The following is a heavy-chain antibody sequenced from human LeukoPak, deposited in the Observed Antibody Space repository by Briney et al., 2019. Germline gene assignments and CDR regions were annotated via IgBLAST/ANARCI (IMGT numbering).Heavy chain of an antibody. D-gene: IGHD3-22*01. Sequence: ASVKVSCKASGYTFTGYYMHWVRQAPGQGLEWMGRINPNSGGTNYAQKFQGRVTMTWDTSISTAYMELSRLRSDDTAVYYCARDPEDSSGYYTYWGQGTLVTVSS. J-gene: IGHJ1*01. CDR3: ARDPEDSSGYYTY. V-gene: IGHV1-2*06. CDR1: GYTFTGYY. CDR2: INPNSGGT.